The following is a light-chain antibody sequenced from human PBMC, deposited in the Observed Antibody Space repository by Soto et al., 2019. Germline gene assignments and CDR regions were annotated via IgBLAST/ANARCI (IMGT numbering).Light chain of an antibody. J-gene: IGKJ1*01. CDR3: QQYNNWPWT. Sequence: EIVMTQSPATLSVSPGETGTLSCRASQSVSSNLAWYQQKPGQAPRLLTYGASTRATGIPVRFSGSGSGTEFTLTISSLQSEDFAFYYCQQYNNWPWTFGLGTKVEIK. V-gene: IGKV3-15*01. CDR1: QSVSSN. CDR2: GAS.